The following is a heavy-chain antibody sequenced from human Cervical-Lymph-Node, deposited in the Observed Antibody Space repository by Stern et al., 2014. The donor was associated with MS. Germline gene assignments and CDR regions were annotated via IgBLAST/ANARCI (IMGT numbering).Heavy chain of an antibody. J-gene: IGHJ4*02. V-gene: IGHV3-7*01. D-gene: IGHD1-20*01. CDR1: GFTFSYFW. Sequence: EVQLVESGGGLVQPGGSLRLSCAASGFTFSYFWMSWMRQVPGKGLEWVANIKGDGSETYYVDSAKGRFTVSRDNAENSLYLQMNSLRVEDTGVYYCAISNWNRHGDWGQGTLVTVSS. CDR3: AISNWNRHGD. CDR2: IKGDGSET.